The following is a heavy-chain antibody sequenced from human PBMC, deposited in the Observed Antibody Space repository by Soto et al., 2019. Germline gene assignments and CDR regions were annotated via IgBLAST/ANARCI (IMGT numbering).Heavy chain of an antibody. CDR2: INPSGGHT. V-gene: IGHV1-46*01. CDR1: GNTLTMYY. D-gene: IGHD2-21*02. Sequence: SVKVSSKAAGNTLTMYYIHWVRQSKRQGLEWMGTINPSGGHTTYAQKFLGRVTMTRDTSTSTLYMELTSLRSEDTAVYYCARGGHVVVVTAAFDYWGQGTLVTVSS. J-gene: IGHJ4*02. CDR3: ARGGHVVVVTAAFDY.